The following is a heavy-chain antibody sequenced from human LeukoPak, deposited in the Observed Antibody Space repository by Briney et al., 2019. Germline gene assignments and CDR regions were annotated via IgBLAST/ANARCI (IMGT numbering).Heavy chain of an antibody. CDR2: FHYSGNT. D-gene: IGHD6-19*01. V-gene: IGHV4-59*01. CDR1: GGSISSYY. Sequence: SSETLSLTCTVSGGSISSYYWSWIRQPPGKGLEWIGYFHYSGNTNYNPSLKSRVTMSLAMSKNQFTLKLNYVTAEDTAVYYCARGPIAVAGGGQVWFDPWGQGTLVTVSS. J-gene: IGHJ5*02. CDR3: ARGPIAVAGGGQVWFDP.